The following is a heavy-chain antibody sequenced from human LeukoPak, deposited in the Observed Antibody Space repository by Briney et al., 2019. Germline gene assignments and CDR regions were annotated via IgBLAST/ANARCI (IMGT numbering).Heavy chain of an antibody. CDR1: GGSISSGGYY. Sequence: SQTLSLTCTVSGGSISSGGYYWSWIRQPPGKGLEWIGYIYHSGSTYYNPSLKSRVTISVDRSKNQFSLKLSSVTAADTAVYYCARVRGVVVELYYFDYWGQGTLVTVSS. CDR2: IYHSGST. CDR3: ARVRGVVVELYYFDY. D-gene: IGHD2-15*01. V-gene: IGHV4-30-2*01. J-gene: IGHJ4*02.